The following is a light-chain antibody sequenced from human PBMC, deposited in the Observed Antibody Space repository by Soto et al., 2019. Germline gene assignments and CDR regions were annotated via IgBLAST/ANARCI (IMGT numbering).Light chain of an antibody. CDR3: CSYTTSSTYV. V-gene: IGLV2-18*02. Sequence: QSVRTQPPSVSGSPGQSVAISCTGTSSDVGNYNRVSWYQQPPGTAPKLMIYEVSNRPSGVPDRFSGSKSGNTASLTISGLQAEDEADYYCCSYTTSSTYVFGTGTKVTVL. CDR1: SSDVGNYNR. CDR2: EVS. J-gene: IGLJ1*01.